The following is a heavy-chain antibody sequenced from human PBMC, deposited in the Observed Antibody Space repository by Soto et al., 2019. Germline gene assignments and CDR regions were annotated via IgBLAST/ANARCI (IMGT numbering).Heavy chain of an antibody. CDR3: ARVGESGSYFSPFDY. CDR2: ISYDGSNK. D-gene: IGHD1-26*01. CDR1: GFTFSSYA. V-gene: IGHV3-30-3*01. Sequence: GGSLRLSCAASGFTFSSYAMHWVRQAPGKGLEWVAVISYDGSNKYYADSVKGRFTISRDNSKNTLYLQMNSLRAEDTAVYYCARVGESGSYFSPFDYWGQGTLVTV. J-gene: IGHJ4*02.